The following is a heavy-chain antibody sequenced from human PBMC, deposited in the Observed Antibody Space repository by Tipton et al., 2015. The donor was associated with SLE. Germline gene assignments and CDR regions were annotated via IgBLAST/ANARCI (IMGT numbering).Heavy chain of an antibody. CDR1: GGSISSYY. V-gene: IGHV4-59*01. CDR2: IYYSGST. D-gene: IGHD1-26*01. J-gene: IGHJ5*02. Sequence: TLSLTCTVTGGSISSYYWSWIRQSPGKGLEWIGFIYYSGSTTYNPSLKSRVTISVDMSKKQVSLKLTSVTAADTAVYYCAREVRAGGNWFDPWGQGTPVIVSS. CDR3: AREVRAGGNWFDP.